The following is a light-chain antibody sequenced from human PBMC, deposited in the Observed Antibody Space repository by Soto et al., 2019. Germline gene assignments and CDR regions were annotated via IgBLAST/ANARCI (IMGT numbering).Light chain of an antibody. J-gene: IGLJ3*02. CDR3: QSYDSSLSGSRV. CDR1: SSNIGAGYD. Sequence: QSVLTQPPSVSGAPGQRVTISCTGSSSNIGAGYDVQWYQQLPGTAPKLLIYANSNRPSGVPDRFSGSKSGTSASLAITGLQAEDDADYYCQSYDSSLSGSRVFGGGPKLTVL. V-gene: IGLV1-40*01. CDR2: ANS.